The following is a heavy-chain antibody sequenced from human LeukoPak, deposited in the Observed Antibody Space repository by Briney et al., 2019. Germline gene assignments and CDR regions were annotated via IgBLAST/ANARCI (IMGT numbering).Heavy chain of an antibody. J-gene: IGHJ3*02. CDR2: IYHSGST. CDR1: GYSISSGYY. Sequence: KPSETLSLTCAVSGYSISSGYYWGWIRQPPGKGLEWIGSIYHSGSTYYNPSLKSPVTISVDTSKNQFSLKLSSVNAADKGVYYCARKIRREYVYNAFDIWGQGTMVTVSS. V-gene: IGHV4-38-2*01. CDR3: ARKIRREYVYNAFDI. D-gene: IGHD3-16*01.